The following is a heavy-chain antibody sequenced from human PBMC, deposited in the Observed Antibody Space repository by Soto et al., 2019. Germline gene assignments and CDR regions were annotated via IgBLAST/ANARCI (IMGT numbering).Heavy chain of an antibody. V-gene: IGHV1-2*02. D-gene: IGHD1-26*01. CDR3: ARGGSYYAH. J-gene: IGHJ4*02. CDR2: INSVSGGA. CDR1: GDTHTIYF. Sequence: QVQLVQSGAEVKQPGASVRVSCKASGDTHTIYFIHWLRQAPGQGLEWMGWINSVSGGANYAPRFQSRVAMTRDRSSATAFMELSRLRSDDTAVYYWARGGSYYAHWGQGTLVTVSS.